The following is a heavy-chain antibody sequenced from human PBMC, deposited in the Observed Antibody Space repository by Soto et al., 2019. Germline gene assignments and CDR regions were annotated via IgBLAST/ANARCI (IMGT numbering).Heavy chain of an antibody. V-gene: IGHV6-1*01. D-gene: IGHD6-19*01. Sequence: SQTLSLTFSISGDSVSSNSVAWNWIMQSPSRGLEWLGRIYYRSKWYNDYAVSVKSRININPDTSKNQFSLQLNSVTPEDTAVYYCARFGSGWWFDYWGQGTLVTVSS. CDR2: IYYRSKWYN. J-gene: IGHJ4*02. CDR3: ARFGSGWWFDY. CDR1: GDSVSSNSVA.